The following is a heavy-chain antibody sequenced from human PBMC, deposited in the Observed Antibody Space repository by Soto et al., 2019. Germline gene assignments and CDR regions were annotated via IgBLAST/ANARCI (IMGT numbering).Heavy chain of an antibody. J-gene: IGHJ4*02. CDR3: AKARHSTSWSGLEADF. D-gene: IGHD6-13*01. Sequence: QVQLVESGGGVVQPGRSLRLSCAASGFIFSDYAMHWVRQAPGKGLEWVAVISYGGDNKYYADSVRGRFAISRDNLKNTLDLQMNSLNPEDTAVYHCAKARHSTSWSGLEADFWGQGTLVTVSS. V-gene: IGHV3-30*09. CDR1: GFIFSDYA. CDR2: ISYGGDNK.